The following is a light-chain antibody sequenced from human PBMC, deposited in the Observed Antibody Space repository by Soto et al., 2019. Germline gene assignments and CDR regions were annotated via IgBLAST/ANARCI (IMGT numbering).Light chain of an antibody. Sequence: DIQMTQSPSTLSATAGDRVTITCRASQSISSWLAWYQHKPGKAPKLLIYDASNLDSGVPSRFSCSGSGTEFSLTISNLQHDDCATYYCQQYENYWTFGQGTRVEIK. CDR2: DAS. CDR1: QSISSW. J-gene: IGKJ1*01. V-gene: IGKV1-5*01. CDR3: QQYENYWT.